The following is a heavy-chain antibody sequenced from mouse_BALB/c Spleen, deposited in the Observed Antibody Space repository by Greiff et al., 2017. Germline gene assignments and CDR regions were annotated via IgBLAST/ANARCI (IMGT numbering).Heavy chain of an antibody. CDR1: GYTFTSYW. J-gene: IGHJ3*01. CDR3: ARRGYDGAWFAY. Sequence: QVQLQQPGAELVKPGASVKLSCRASGYTFTSYWMHWVKQRPGQGLEWIGEIDPSDSYTNYNQKFKGKATLTVDKSSSTAYMQLSSLTSEDSAVYYCARRGYDGAWFAYWGQGTLVTVSA. D-gene: IGHD2-14*01. CDR2: IDPSDSYT. V-gene: IGHV1-69*02.